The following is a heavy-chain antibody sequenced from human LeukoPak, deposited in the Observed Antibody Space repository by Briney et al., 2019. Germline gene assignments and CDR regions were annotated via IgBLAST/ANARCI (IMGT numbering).Heavy chain of an antibody. V-gene: IGHV1-2*02. J-gene: IGHJ4*02. Sequence: ASVTVSCKASGYTFTGYYMHWVRQAPGQGLEWMGCINPNSGGTNYAQKFQGRVTMTMDTSISTAYMELSRLRSDHTAVYYCARGPMQWLVLELDYWGQGTLVTVSS. CDR3: ARGPMQWLVLELDY. CDR1: GYTFTGYY. CDR2: INPNSGGT. D-gene: IGHD6-19*01.